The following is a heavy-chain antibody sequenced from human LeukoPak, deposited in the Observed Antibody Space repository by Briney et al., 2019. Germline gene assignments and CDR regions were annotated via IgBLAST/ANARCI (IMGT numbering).Heavy chain of an antibody. V-gene: IGHV3-21*01. CDR3: ARDIGGSFYGRPFDY. J-gene: IGHJ4*02. D-gene: IGHD1-26*01. CDR1: GFTFSSYS. Sequence: GGSLRLSCAASGFTFSSYSMNWVRQAPGKGLEWVSSVSSANNYIYYTDSVKGRFTISRDNAKNSLYLQMNSLRAEDTAIYYCARDIGGSFYGRPFDYWGQGTPVTVSS. CDR2: VSSANNYI.